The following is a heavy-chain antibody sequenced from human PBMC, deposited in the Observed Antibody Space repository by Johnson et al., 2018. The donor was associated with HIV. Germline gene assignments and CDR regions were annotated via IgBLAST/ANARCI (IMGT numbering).Heavy chain of an antibody. CDR3: AKDFSGYSGYGDACDI. Sequence: VQLVESGGGVVQPGGSLRLSCAASGFTVSSNYVSWVRQAPGKGLEWVSVIYSGGSTYYADSVKGRFTISRDNSKNTLYLQMNSLRAEDTAVYYCAKDFSGYSGYGDACDIWGQGTMVTVSS. D-gene: IGHD5-12*01. CDR2: IYSGGST. V-gene: IGHV3-66*02. J-gene: IGHJ3*02. CDR1: GFTVSSNY.